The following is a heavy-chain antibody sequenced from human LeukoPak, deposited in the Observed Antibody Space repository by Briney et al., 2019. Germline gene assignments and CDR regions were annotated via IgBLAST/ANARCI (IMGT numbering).Heavy chain of an antibody. CDR2: IRYDGSNK. Sequence: PGGSLRLSCAASGFTFSSYGMHWVRQAPGKGLEWVAFIRYDGSNKYYADSVKGRFTISRDNSKNTLYLQMNSLRAEDTAVYYCAKDVSEEQWLNWFDPWGQGTLVTVSS. CDR3: AKDVSEEQWLNWFDP. D-gene: IGHD6-19*01. CDR1: GFTFSSYG. V-gene: IGHV3-30*02. J-gene: IGHJ5*02.